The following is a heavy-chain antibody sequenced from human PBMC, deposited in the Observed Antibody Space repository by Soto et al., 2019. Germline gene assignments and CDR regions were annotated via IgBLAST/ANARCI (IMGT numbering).Heavy chain of an antibody. V-gene: IGHV4-39*01. CDR2: IYYSGST. D-gene: IGHD3-9*01. J-gene: IGHJ5*02. CDR3: ARRGTFSTGYYVPTNWFDP. CDR1: GGSISSSSYY. Sequence: PSETLSLTCTVSGGSISSSSYYWGWIRQPPGKGLEWIGSIYYSGSTYYNPSLKSRVTISVDTSKNQFSLKLSSVTAADTAVYYCARRGTFSTGYYVPTNWFDPWGQGTLVTVSS.